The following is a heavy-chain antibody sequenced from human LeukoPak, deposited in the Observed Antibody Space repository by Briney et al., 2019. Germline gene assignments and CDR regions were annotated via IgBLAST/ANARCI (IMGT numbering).Heavy chain of an antibody. D-gene: IGHD3-10*01. V-gene: IGHV4-59*01. J-gene: IGHJ4*02. CDR2: IYYRGSA. Sequence: SETLSLTRTVSGGSISTYYWSWIRQPPGKGLEWIGYIYYRGSANYNPPLNSRLTISVDTSKNQLSLKLTSVTAADTAMYYCARAGDYYSSGSYLGYWGQGTLVTVSS. CDR1: GGSISTYY. CDR3: ARAGDYYSSGSYLGY.